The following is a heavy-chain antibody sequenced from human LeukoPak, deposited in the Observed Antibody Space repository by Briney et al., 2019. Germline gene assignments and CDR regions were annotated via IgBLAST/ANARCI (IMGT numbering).Heavy chain of an antibody. V-gene: IGHV4-59*01. CDR3: ARDHDL. CDR1: GGSISSYY. J-gene: IGHJ4*02. CDR2: IYYSGST. Sequence: SETLSLTCTVSGGSISSYYWSWIRQPPGKGLEWIGYIYYSGSTKYNPSLKSRVTISVDTSKNQFSLKLSSVTAADTAVYYCARDHDLWGQGTLVTVSS. D-gene: IGHD3-16*01.